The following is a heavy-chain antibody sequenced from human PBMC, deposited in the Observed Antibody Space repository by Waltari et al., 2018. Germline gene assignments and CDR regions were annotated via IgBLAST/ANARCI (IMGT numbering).Heavy chain of an antibody. Sequence: QVQLVQSGAEVKKPGSSVKVSCKASGGTFSSYAISWVRPAPGQGLEWMGGIIPIFGTANYAQKFQGRVTITTDESTSTAYMELSSLRSEDTAVYYCAKVVPNAYYFDYWGQGTLVTVSS. J-gene: IGHJ4*02. D-gene: IGHD3-16*01. CDR2: IIPIFGTA. V-gene: IGHV1-69*05. CDR3: AKVVPNAYYFDY. CDR1: GGTFSSYA.